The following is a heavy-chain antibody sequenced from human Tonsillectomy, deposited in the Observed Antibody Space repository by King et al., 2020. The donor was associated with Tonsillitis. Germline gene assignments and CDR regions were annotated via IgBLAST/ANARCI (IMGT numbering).Heavy chain of an antibody. V-gene: IGHV1-69*01. Sequence: QLVQSGAEVKKPGSSVKVSCKASGGTFSSYVISWVRQAPGQGLEWMGGIIPIFGTANYAQKFQGRVTITADESTSTAYMELSSLRFEDTAVYYCAGDQGASYLSWFDPWGQGTLVTVSS. CDR3: AGDQGASYLSWFDP. CDR2: IIPIFGTA. CDR1: GGTFSSYV. J-gene: IGHJ5*02. D-gene: IGHD1-26*01.